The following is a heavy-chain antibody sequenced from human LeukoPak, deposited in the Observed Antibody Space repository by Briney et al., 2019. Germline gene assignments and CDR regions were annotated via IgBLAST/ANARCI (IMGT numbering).Heavy chain of an antibody. Sequence: GGSLRLSCAASGFTFISYWMHWVRQAPGKGLVWVSRINGYGSSTDFADSVKGRFTISRDNAKNTLYLQMNSLRAEDTAVYYCARTNRGPFDFWGQGTLVTVSS. D-gene: IGHD2-8*01. J-gene: IGHJ4*02. CDR3: ARTNRGPFDF. V-gene: IGHV3-74*01. CDR2: INGYGSST. CDR1: GFTFISYW.